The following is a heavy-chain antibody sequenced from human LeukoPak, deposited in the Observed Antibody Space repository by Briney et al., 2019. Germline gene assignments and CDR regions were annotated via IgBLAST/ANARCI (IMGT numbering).Heavy chain of an antibody. CDR1: GGSISSYY. D-gene: IGHD3-22*01. V-gene: IGHV4-59*01. CDR3: ARDADYYDSSGYYDY. CDR2: IYYSGST. Sequence: SETLSLTCTVSGGSISSYYWSWIRQPPGKGLEWIGYIYYSGSTNYNPSLKSRVTISVDTSKNQFSLKLSSVTAADTAVYYCARDADYYDSSGYYDYWGQGTLVTVSS. J-gene: IGHJ4*02.